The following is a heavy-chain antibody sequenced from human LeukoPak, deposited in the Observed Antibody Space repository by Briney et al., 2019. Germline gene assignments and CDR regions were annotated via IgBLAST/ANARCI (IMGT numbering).Heavy chain of an antibody. D-gene: IGHD3-22*01. Sequence: ASVKVSCKASGYTFTSYGISWVRQAPGQGLEWMGWISAYNGNTNYAQKLQGRVTMTTDTSTSTAYMELRSLRPDDTAVYYCARDRVYDSSGSPRPFDYWGQGTLVTVSS. J-gene: IGHJ4*02. CDR1: GYTFTSYG. V-gene: IGHV1-18*01. CDR2: ISAYNGNT. CDR3: ARDRVYDSSGSPRPFDY.